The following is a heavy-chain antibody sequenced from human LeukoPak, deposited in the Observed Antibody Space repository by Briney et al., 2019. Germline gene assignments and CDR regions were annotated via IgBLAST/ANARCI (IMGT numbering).Heavy chain of an antibody. D-gene: IGHD3-3*01. CDR3: ARNYESGYSIGP. CDR1: GGSINSIYW. J-gene: IGHJ5*02. CDR2: IQHSGNI. Sequence: ASGTLSLTCAVSGGSINSIYWWSWVRQPPGKGLEWIGEIQHSGNINYNLSLKSRVTISVDKSKNQFSLTVTSVTATDTAIYYCARNYESGYSIGPWGQGTLVTVSS. V-gene: IGHV4-4*02.